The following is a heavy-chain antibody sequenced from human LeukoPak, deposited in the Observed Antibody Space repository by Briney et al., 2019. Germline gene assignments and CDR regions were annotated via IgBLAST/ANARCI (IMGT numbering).Heavy chain of an antibody. CDR3: ARSHGGNSGRYEYYYYYYYMDV. CDR1: GGSISSYY. Sequence: SETLSLTCTVSGGSISSYYWSWIRQPPGKGLEWIGYIYYSGSTNYNPSLKSRVTISVDTSKNQFSLKLSSVTAADTAVYYCARSHGGNSGRYEYYYYYYYMDVWGKGTTVTVSS. V-gene: IGHV4-59*01. D-gene: IGHD4-23*01. CDR2: IYYSGST. J-gene: IGHJ6*03.